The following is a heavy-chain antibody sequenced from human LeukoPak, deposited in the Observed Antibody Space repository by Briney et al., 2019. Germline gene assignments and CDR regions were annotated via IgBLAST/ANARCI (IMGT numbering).Heavy chain of an antibody. CDR2: IYHSGST. V-gene: IGHV4-38-2*02. CDR3: ARDFPWYYDFWSGYQNWFDP. Sequence: SETLSLTCTVSGYSISSGYYWGWIRQPPGNGLEWIGSIYHSGSTYYNPSLKSRVTISVDTSKNQFSLKLSSVTAADTAVYYCARDFPWYYDFWSGYQNWFDPWGQGTLVTVSS. J-gene: IGHJ5*02. D-gene: IGHD3-3*01. CDR1: GYSISSGYY.